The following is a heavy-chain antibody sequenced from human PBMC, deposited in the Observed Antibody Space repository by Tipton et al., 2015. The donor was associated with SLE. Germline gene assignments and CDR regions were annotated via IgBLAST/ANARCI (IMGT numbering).Heavy chain of an antibody. D-gene: IGHD3-16*02. Sequence: TLSLTCSVSGASISRGSYYWTWVRQPAGKGLEWIGHVYTGGATTYNPSLESRVTISLDTSKNHFSLYLTSVTAADTAMYYCARSEGFQLLFQFLEHWGQGTPVTVSS. CDR2: VYTGGAT. V-gene: IGHV4-61*09. CDR1: GASISRGSYY. CDR3: ARSEGFQLLFQFLEH. J-gene: IGHJ1*01.